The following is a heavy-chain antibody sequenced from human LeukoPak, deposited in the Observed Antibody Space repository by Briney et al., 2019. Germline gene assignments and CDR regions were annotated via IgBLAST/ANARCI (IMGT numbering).Heavy chain of an antibody. CDR1: GYTFTSYG. CDR2: ISAYIGNT. D-gene: IGHD6-19*01. Sequence: GASVKVSCEASGYTFTSYGTSCVPEAPGQGLEWMGWISAYIGNTNDAQKLQGRVTMTTDTSTSTAYMELRSLRSDDTAVYYCAREGVYSSGWFNYWGQGTLVTVSS. J-gene: IGHJ4*02. V-gene: IGHV1-18*01. CDR3: AREGVYSSGWFNY.